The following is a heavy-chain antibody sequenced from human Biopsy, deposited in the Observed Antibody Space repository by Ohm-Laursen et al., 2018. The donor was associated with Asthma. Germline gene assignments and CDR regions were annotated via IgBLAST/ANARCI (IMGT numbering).Heavy chain of an antibody. D-gene: IGHD3-10*01. Sequence: GSSVKVSCKASGGTFNYAITWVRQAPGQGLEWMGGIIPIFGTTNYAQKFKGRVTITADESSSTAYMELSSLRSEDTAVYYCASETGHSYGSGSEYYFDYWGPGTLVTVSS. V-gene: IGHV1-69*01. CDR1: GGTFNYA. J-gene: IGHJ4*02. CDR2: IIPIFGTT. CDR3: ASETGHSYGSGSEYYFDY.